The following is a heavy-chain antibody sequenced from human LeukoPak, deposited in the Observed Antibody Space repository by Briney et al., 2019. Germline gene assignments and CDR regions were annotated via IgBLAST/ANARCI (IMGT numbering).Heavy chain of an antibody. Sequence: GGSQRLSCAASGFTFSSSWMYWVRQAPGKGLVWVSRISGDGGHTDYADSVRGRFTISRDNAKNTLYLQMNSLRAEDTAVYFCAHILTGYYVDYWGQGTLVTVSS. CDR3: AHILTGYYVDY. J-gene: IGHJ4*02. D-gene: IGHD3-9*01. V-gene: IGHV3-74*01. CDR1: GFTFSSSW. CDR2: ISGDGGHT.